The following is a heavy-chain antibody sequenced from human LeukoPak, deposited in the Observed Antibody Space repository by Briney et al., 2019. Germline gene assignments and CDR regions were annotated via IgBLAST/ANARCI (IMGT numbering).Heavy chain of an antibody. CDR1: GFTVSSNY. Sequence: GGSLRLSCAASGFTVSSNYMSWVRQAPGKGLEWVSIIYAGGSTYYADSVKGRFTISRDNSKNTLYLQMNSLRAEDTAAYYCARLDYYDSSGYYQYYFDYWGRGTLVAVSS. CDR2: IYAGGST. J-gene: IGHJ4*02. V-gene: IGHV3-53*01. CDR3: ARLDYYDSSGYYQYYFDY. D-gene: IGHD3-22*01.